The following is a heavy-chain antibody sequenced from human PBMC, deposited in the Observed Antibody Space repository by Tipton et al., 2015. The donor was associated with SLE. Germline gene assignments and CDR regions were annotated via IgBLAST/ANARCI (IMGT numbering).Heavy chain of an antibody. V-gene: IGHV3-23*01. Sequence: GSLRLSCAASGFTFSSYAMSWVRQAPGKGLEWVSAISGSGGSTYYADSVKGRFTISRDNSKNTLYLQMNSLRAEDTAVYYCAKVLGSGSYYGYWGQGTLVTVSS. CDR1: GFTFSSYA. J-gene: IGHJ4*02. CDR3: AKVLGSGSYYGY. CDR2: ISGSGGST. D-gene: IGHD1-26*01.